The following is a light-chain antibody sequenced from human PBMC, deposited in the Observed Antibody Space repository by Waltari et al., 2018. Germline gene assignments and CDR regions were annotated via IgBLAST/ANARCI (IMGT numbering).Light chain of an antibody. CDR2: GAS. CDR1: QIVTSNY. V-gene: IGKV3-20*01. Sequence: EIVLTQSPGTLSLSPGERATLSCWASQIVTSNYLGWYQQKPGPAPRLLIYGASSRATGIPDRFSGSGSGTGFTLTISRLEPEDFAVYYCQQYGSSPWTFGQGTKVEIK. CDR3: QQYGSSPWT. J-gene: IGKJ1*01.